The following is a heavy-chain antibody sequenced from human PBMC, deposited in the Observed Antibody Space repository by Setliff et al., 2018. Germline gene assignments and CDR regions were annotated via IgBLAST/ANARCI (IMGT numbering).Heavy chain of an antibody. V-gene: IGHV4-59*01. CDR2: VYYSGTS. CDR1: GGSLSTYY. Sequence: SETLSLTCTVSGGSLSTYYWSWIRQPPGRGLEYIGYVYYSGTSNFSPSLKSRVTLSVDTSKNQFSLKLTSVTAADTAVYHCARGGTFRYFDYWGQGTPVTVSS. D-gene: IGHD5-12*01. CDR3: ARGGTFRYFDY. J-gene: IGHJ4*02.